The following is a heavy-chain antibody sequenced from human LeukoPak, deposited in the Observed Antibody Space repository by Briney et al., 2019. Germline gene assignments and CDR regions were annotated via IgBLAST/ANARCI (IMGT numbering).Heavy chain of an antibody. Sequence: SQTLSLTCTVSGGSISSGDYYWSWIRQPPGKGLEWIGYIYYGGSTYYNPSLKSRVTISVDTSKNQFSLKLSSVTAADTAVYYCAREVAGYYDSSGYFDIWGQGTMVTVSS. CDR1: GGSISSGDYY. CDR2: IYYGGST. J-gene: IGHJ3*02. D-gene: IGHD3-22*01. CDR3: AREVAGYYDSSGYFDI. V-gene: IGHV4-30-4*08.